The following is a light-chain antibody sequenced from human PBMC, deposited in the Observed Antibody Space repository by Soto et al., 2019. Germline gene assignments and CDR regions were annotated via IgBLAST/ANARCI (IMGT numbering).Light chain of an antibody. CDR3: QQYGTSPLT. Sequence: ETVLTQSPGTLSLSPGEGATLSCRASQTVKNNYLAWYQQRRGLAPRLLVYGASGRATGIPDRFSGSGSGTDFTLTITRLEPEDLAMYYCQQYGTSPLTFGGGTKVEIK. CDR2: GAS. CDR1: QTVKNNY. J-gene: IGKJ4*02. V-gene: IGKV3-20*01.